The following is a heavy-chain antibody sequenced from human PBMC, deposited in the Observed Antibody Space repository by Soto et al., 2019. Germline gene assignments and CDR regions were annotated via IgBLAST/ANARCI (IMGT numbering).Heavy chain of an antibody. CDR2: ISGSGGST. CDR3: AKDSNYYDSSGYFFRHFDY. V-gene: IGHV3-23*01. Sequence: GGSLRRACAASGFTFSSYAISGVRQAPGKGRAWVSAISGSGGSTYYADSVKGRFTISRDNSKNTLYLQMNSLRAEDTAVYYCAKDSNYYDSSGYFFRHFDYWGQGTLVTVSS. D-gene: IGHD3-22*01. J-gene: IGHJ4*02. CDR1: GFTFSSYA.